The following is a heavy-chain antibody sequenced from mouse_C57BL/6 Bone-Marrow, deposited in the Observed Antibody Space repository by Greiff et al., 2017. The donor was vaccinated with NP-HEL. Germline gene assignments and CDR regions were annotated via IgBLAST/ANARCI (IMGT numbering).Heavy chain of an antibody. CDR2: INPNNGGT. CDR1: GYTFTDYN. V-gene: IGHV1-18*01. CDR3: ARYLYYYGSSYLYWYFDV. J-gene: IGHJ1*03. D-gene: IGHD1-1*01. Sequence: EVKLQESGPELVKPGASVKIPCKASGYTFTDYNMDWVKQSHGKSLEWIGDINPNNGGTIYNQKFKGKATLTVDKSSSTAYMELRSLTSEDTAVYYCARYLYYYGSSYLYWYFDVWGTGTTVTVSS.